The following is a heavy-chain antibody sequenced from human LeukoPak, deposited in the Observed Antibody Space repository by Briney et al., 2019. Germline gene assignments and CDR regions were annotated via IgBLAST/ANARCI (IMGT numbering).Heavy chain of an antibody. CDR2: IIPIFGTA. V-gene: IGHV1-69*05. Sequence: SVKVSCKASGGTFSSYAISWVRQAPGQGLEWMGRIIPIFGTANYAQKFQGRVTITTDESTSAAYMELSSLRSDDAAVYYCARVSYGYYWFDPWGQGTLVTVSS. CDR3: ARVSYGYYWFDP. D-gene: IGHD5-18*01. J-gene: IGHJ5*02. CDR1: GGTFSSYA.